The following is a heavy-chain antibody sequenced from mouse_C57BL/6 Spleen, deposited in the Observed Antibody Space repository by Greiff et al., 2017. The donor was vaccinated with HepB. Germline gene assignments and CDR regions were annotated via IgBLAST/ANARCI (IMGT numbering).Heavy chain of an antibody. D-gene: IGHD2-4*01. CDR3: ARRIIYYEYDEWYFDV. CDR2: IYWDDDK. Sequence: VKLMESGPGILQSSQTLSLTCSFSGFSLSTSGMGVSWIRQPSGKGLEWLAHIYWDDDKRYNPSLKSRLTISKDTSRNQVFLKITSVDTADTATYYCARRIIYYEYDEWYFDVWGTGTTVTVSS. V-gene: IGHV8-12*01. J-gene: IGHJ1*03. CDR1: GFSLSTSGMG.